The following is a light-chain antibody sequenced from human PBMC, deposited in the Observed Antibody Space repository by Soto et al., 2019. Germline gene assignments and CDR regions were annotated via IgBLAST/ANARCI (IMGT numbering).Light chain of an antibody. CDR1: QSVSSSY. CDR3: QQYGSSRKWT. V-gene: IGKV3-20*01. CDR2: GAS. Sequence: EIVLTQSPGTLSLSPGERATLSCRASQSVSSSYLAWYQQKPGQAPRLLIYGASSRATGIPDRFSGSGSGTDFTLTISRLEPEDFAVYYCQQYGSSRKWTFGQGTKVHIK. J-gene: IGKJ1*01.